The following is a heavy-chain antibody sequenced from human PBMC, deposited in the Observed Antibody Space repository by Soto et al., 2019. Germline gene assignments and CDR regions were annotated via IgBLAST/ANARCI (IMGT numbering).Heavy chain of an antibody. V-gene: IGHV3-66*01. Sequence: ELQLVESGGGLVQPGGSLRLSCAASGFSVSINYVNWVRQAPGKGLEWVSVIYSGGTTHYADSVKGRFTISRDTYKNTLYLQMSSLRVEATAVYYCAGDSTDGDFVDAFDVWGQGTMVTVSS. CDR2: IYSGGTT. CDR3: AGDSTDGDFVDAFDV. CDR1: GFSVSINY. J-gene: IGHJ3*01. D-gene: IGHD4-17*01.